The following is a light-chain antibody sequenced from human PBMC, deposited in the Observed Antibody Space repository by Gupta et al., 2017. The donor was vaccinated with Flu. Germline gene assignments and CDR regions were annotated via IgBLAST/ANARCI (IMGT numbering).Light chain of an antibody. CDR3: QQYGSSPET. V-gene: IGKV3-20*01. CDR1: QSVSSSY. CDR2: GAS. Sequence: EIVLTQSPGTLSLSPGERATLSCRARQSVSSSYLAWYQQKPGQAPRLLIYGASSRATGIPDRFSGSGSGTEFTLTISRLEPEDFAAYYCQQYGSSPETFGQGTXVEIK. J-gene: IGKJ1*01.